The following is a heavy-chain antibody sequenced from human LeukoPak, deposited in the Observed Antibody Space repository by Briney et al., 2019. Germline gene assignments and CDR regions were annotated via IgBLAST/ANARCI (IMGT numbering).Heavy chain of an antibody. D-gene: IGHD6-13*01. CDR3: ARGKAYSSSWYVGNWFDP. CDR1: GYTFTSYG. J-gene: IGHJ5*02. CDR2: ISAYNGNT. Sequence: ASVKVSCTASGYTFTSYGISWVRQAPGQGLEWMGWISAYNGNTNYAQKLQGRVTMTTDTSTSTVYMELSSLRSEDTAVYYCARGKAYSSSWYVGNWFDPWGQGTLVTVSS. V-gene: IGHV1-18*01.